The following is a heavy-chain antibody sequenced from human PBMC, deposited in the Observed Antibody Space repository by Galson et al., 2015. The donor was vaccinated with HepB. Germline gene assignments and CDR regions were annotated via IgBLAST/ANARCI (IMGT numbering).Heavy chain of an antibody. CDR1: GFTFSSYA. J-gene: IGHJ4*02. V-gene: IGHV3-30-3*01. D-gene: IGHD4-11*01. CDR2: ISYDGSNK. Sequence: SLRLSCAASGFTFSSYAMHWVRQAPGKELEWVAVISYDGSNKYYADSVKGRFTISRDNSKNTLYLQMNSLRAEDTAVYYCARGRTMTPGDYWGQGTLVTVSS. CDR3: ARGRTMTPGDY.